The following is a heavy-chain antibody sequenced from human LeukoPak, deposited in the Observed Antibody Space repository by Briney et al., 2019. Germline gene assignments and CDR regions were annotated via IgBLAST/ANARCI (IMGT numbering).Heavy chain of an antibody. Sequence: ASVKVSCKASGYTFTGYYMHWVRQAPGQGLEWMGWINPNSGGTNYAQKFQGRVTMTRDTSISTAYMELSRLRSDDTAVYYCARLPRSVGARGVPDYWGQGTLATVSS. D-gene: IGHD1-26*01. V-gene: IGHV1-2*02. CDR1: GYTFTGYY. CDR2: INPNSGGT. CDR3: ARLPRSVGARGVPDY. J-gene: IGHJ4*02.